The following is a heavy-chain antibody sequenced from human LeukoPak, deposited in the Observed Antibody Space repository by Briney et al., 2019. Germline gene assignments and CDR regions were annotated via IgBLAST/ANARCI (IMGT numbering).Heavy chain of an antibody. V-gene: IGHV1-46*01. J-gene: IGHJ4*02. CDR2: INPSGGST. Sequence: ASVKVSCTASGYTFTSYYMHWVRQAPRQGLKWMGIINPSGGSTSYAQKFQGRVTMTRDTSTGTVYMELSSLRSEDTAVYYCARDPDYYDSSGLFDYWGQGTLVTVSS. CDR1: GYTFTSYY. D-gene: IGHD3-22*01. CDR3: ARDPDYYDSSGLFDY.